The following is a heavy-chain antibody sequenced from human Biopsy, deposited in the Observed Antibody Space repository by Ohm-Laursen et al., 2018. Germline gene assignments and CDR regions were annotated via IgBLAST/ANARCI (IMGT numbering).Heavy chain of an antibody. J-gene: IGHJ3*01. CDR1: GDSISSDY. Sequence: GTLSLTCTVSGDSISSDYWSWIRQSPGKGLEWIGYISNRGSTNYNPSLRGRVTISVDTSKNQFSLKLSSLTAADTAVFFCARLYRLDDYWNDDPPDAFDVWGQGTVVTVSS. V-gene: IGHV4-59*01. D-gene: IGHD3-3*01. CDR3: ARLYRLDDYWNDDPPDAFDV. CDR2: ISNRGST.